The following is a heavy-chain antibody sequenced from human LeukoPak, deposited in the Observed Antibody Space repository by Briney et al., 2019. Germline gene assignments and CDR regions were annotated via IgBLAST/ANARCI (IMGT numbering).Heavy chain of an antibody. V-gene: IGHV3-23*01. D-gene: IGHD4-17*01. CDR1: GFTFNKYA. Sequence: GGSLRLSCAASGFTFNKYAMTWVRQAPGKGLAWVSAISGDGYSTYYADSVRGRFTISRDNSKNTVYLQMDNLRAEDSAVYYCAKREVYGAFAFEYYFYMDVWGKGTTVIVSS. CDR3: AKREVYGAFAFEYYFYMDV. J-gene: IGHJ6*03. CDR2: ISGDGYST.